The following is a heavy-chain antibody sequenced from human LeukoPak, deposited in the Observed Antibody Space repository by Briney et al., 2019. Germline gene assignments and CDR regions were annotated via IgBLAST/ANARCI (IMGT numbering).Heavy chain of an antibody. CDR3: ARPRPGWSSVMPYFDY. CDR1: GFTFSNYW. J-gene: IGHJ4*02. Sequence: SGGSPRLSCAASGFTFSNYWMSWVRQAPGKGLEWVANIKHDGTDKYYVDSVKGRFTISRDNAKNSLFLQMNSLRAEDTAVYYCARPRPGWSSVMPYFDYWGQGTLVTVSS. CDR2: IKHDGTDK. D-gene: IGHD3-16*01. V-gene: IGHV3-7*01.